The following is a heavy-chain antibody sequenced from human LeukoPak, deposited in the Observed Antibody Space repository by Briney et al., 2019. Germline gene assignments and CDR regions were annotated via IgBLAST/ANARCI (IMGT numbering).Heavy chain of an antibody. D-gene: IGHD3-10*01. CDR1: GFTVSSNY. Sequence: PGGSLRLSCAASGFTVSSNYMSWVRQAPGKGLEWVSVIYSGGSTYYADSVKGRFTISRDNSKNTLYLQMNSLRAEDTAVYYCAREGPGESHAFDIWGQGTMVTVSS. CDR3: AREGPGESHAFDI. CDR2: IYSGGST. J-gene: IGHJ3*02. V-gene: IGHV3-53*01.